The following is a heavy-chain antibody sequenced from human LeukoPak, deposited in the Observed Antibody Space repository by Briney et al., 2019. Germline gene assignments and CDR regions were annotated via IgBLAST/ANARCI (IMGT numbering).Heavy chain of an antibody. CDR1: GFSLSRYD. CDR3: ASEESRGVYGMEV. Sequence: GGSLRLSCAASGFSLSRYDMHWVRQPTGGGLEWVSTISPAGRTYYPDSVKGRFTISRENAKNSLFLQMNNLRAGDTAVYFCASEESRGVYGMEVGGQGTPVTVSS. J-gene: IGHJ6*02. V-gene: IGHV3-13*01. D-gene: IGHD3-10*01. CDR2: ISPAGRT.